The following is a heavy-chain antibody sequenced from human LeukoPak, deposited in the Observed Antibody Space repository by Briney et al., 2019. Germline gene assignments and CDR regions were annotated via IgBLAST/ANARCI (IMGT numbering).Heavy chain of an antibody. J-gene: IGHJ3*02. Sequence: PSETLSLTCTVSGGSISSGSYYWSWIRQPAGKGLEWIGRIYTSGSTNYNPSLKSRVTISVDTSKNQFSLKLSSVTAADTAVYYCARPQGSSWSSAFDIWGQGTMVTVSS. V-gene: IGHV4-61*02. D-gene: IGHD6-13*01. CDR3: ARPQGSSWSSAFDI. CDR2: IYTSGST. CDR1: GGSISSGSYY.